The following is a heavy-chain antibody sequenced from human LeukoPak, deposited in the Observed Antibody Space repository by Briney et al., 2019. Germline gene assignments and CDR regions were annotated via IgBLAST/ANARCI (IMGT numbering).Heavy chain of an antibody. CDR3: ARAWAHYFDY. Sequence: SETLSLTCAVSGVSISSGGYSWSWIRQPPGKGLEWIGYIYHSGSTYYNPSLKSRVTISVDRSKNQFSLKLSSVTAADTAVYYCARAWAHYFDYWGQGTLVTVSS. CDR2: IYHSGST. V-gene: IGHV4-30-2*01. D-gene: IGHD1-26*01. CDR1: GVSISSGGYS. J-gene: IGHJ4*02.